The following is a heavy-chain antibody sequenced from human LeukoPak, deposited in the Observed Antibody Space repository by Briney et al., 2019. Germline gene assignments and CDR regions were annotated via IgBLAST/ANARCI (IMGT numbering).Heavy chain of an antibody. Sequence: SETLSLTCTVSGGSISSGGYYWSWLRQHPGKGLEWIGYIYYSESTYYNPSLKSRVTISVDTSKNQFSLKLSSVTAADTAVYYCAVRFGELRNNWFDPWGQGTLVTVSS. D-gene: IGHD3-10*01. J-gene: IGHJ5*02. CDR1: GGSISSGGYY. CDR2: IYYSEST. CDR3: AVRFGELRNNWFDP. V-gene: IGHV4-31*03.